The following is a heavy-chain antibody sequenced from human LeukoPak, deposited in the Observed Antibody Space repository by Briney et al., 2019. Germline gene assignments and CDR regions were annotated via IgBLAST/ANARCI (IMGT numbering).Heavy chain of an antibody. CDR1: GGSISSGSYY. D-gene: IGHD3-10*01. J-gene: IGHJ5*02. V-gene: IGHV4-61*02. Sequence: SETLSLTCTVSGGSISSGSYYWSWIRQPAGKGLEWIGRIYTSGSTNYNPSLKSRVTISVDTSKNQFSLKLSSVTAADTAVYYCARGGTMVRGARNWFDPWGQGTLVTVSS. CDR3: ARGGTMVRGARNWFDP. CDR2: IYTSGST.